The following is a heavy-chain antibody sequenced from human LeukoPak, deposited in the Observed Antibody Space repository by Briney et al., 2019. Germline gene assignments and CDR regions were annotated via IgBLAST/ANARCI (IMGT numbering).Heavy chain of an antibody. D-gene: IGHD4-17*01. V-gene: IGHV4-39*01. CDR1: GGSINSRSYY. Sequence: SETLSLTCTVSGGSINSRSYYWGWIRQPPGKGLVWLGSVYYGGTTYYNPSLKSRVTISEDTSKNQFSLKLSSVTAADTAVYYCARRATTVTTGYYYYYMDVWGKGTTVTVSS. J-gene: IGHJ6*03. CDR2: VYYGGTT. CDR3: ARRATTVTTGYYYYYMDV.